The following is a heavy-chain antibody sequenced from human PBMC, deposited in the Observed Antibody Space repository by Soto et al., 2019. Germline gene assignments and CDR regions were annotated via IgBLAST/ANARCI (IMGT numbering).Heavy chain of an antibody. CDR1: VGTFSSYA. V-gene: IGHV1-69*01. CDR2: IIPIFGTA. CDR3: AKDDSGYTYYFDY. D-gene: IGHD5-12*01. J-gene: IGHJ4*02. Sequence: QVQLVQSGAEVKKPGSSVKVSCKASVGTFSSYAISCVRQAPGQGLEWMGGIIPIFGTANYAQKFQGRVTITADESTSTAYMELSSLRFEDTAGYYCAKDDSGYTYYFDYWCKGTLVTVSS.